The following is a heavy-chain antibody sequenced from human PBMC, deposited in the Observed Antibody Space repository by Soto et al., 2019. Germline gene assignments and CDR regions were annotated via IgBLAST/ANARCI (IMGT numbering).Heavy chain of an antibody. D-gene: IGHD3-22*01. CDR2: IIPIFGTA. CDR3: ARGWGYDSNDYYYAY. Sequence: QVQLVQSGAEVRKPGSSVKVSCKASGGTFSRHAISWVQQAPGQGLEWMGGIIPIFGTANHAQKFQGRVTISADESTSTVYMELSSLRSEDTAMYYCARGWGYDSNDYYYAYWGQGTLVIVSS. J-gene: IGHJ4*02. V-gene: IGHV1-69*01. CDR1: GGTFSRHA.